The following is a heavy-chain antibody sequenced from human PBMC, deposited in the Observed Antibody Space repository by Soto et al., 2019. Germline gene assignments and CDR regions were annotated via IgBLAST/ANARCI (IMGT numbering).Heavy chain of an antibody. Sequence: SETLSLTCTVSGGSIISYYWSWIRQPPGKGLEWIGYIYYSGSTNYNPSLKSRVTISVDTSKNQFSLKLSSVTAADTAVYYCAREQGPGIYGMDVWGQGTTVTVSS. D-gene: IGHD1-1*01. J-gene: IGHJ6*02. CDR1: GGSIISYY. CDR2: IYYSGST. CDR3: AREQGPGIYGMDV. V-gene: IGHV4-59*01.